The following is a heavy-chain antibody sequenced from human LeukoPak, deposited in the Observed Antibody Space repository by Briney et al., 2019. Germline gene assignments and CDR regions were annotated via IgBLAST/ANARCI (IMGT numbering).Heavy chain of an antibody. CDR1: GGSFSGYY. CDR3: ARGGGLALFDY. CDR2: INHSGST. J-gene: IGHJ4*02. Sequence: SETLSLTCAVYGGSFSGYYWSWIRQPPGKGLEWIGEINHSGSTNYNPSLKSRVTISVDTSKNQFSLKLSSVTAADTAVYYCARGGGLALFDYWGQGTLVTVSS. D-gene: IGHD4-23*01. V-gene: IGHV4-34*01.